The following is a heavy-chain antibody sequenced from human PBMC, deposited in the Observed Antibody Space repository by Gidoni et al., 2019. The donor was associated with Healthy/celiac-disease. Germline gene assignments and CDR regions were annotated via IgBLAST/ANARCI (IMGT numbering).Heavy chain of an antibody. CDR1: GFTFSSYG. J-gene: IGHJ5*02. Sequence: QVQLVESGGGVVQPGRSLRLSCAASGFTFSSYGMHWARQAPGKGLEWVAVISYDGSNTDYADSVKGRFTISRDNSKNTLYLQMNSLRAEDTAVYYCAKMGTTIPFDPWGQGTLVTVSS. D-gene: IGHD5-12*01. V-gene: IGHV3-30*18. CDR2: ISYDGSNT. CDR3: AKMGTTIPFDP.